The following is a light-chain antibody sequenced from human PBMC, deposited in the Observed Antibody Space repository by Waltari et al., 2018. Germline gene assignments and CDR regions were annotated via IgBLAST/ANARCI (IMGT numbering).Light chain of an antibody. J-gene: IGKJ2*01. CDR2: GAS. V-gene: IGKV3-15*01. Sequence: ETVMTQSPATLSVSPGERVTISCRASQSVAGNLAWYQQKPGQAPRLLIYGASTRATGIPARFSGSGSGTEFTLTISSLQSEDFAVYYCQQYNNWPRTFGQGTKLEI. CDR1: QSVAGN. CDR3: QQYNNWPRT.